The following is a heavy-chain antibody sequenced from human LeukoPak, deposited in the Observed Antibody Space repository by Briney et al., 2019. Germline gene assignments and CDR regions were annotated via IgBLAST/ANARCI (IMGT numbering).Heavy chain of an antibody. CDR2: IYHRGTT. V-gene: IGHV4-59*12. CDR1: GGSISSYY. J-gene: IGHJ4*02. Sequence: SETLSLTCTVSGGSISSYYWSWIRQPPGKGLEWIGYIYHRGTTYYNPSLKSRVTMSVARSKNQFSLKLSSVTAADTAVYYCARDSLSTFDYWGQGALVTVYS. CDR3: ARDSLSTFDY. D-gene: IGHD2/OR15-2a*01.